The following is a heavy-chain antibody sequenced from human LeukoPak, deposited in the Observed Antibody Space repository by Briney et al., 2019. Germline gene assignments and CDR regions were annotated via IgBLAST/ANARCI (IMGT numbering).Heavy chain of an antibody. J-gene: IGHJ6*04. D-gene: IGHD3-10*01. Sequence: SETLSLTCTVSVDSICSYYWSWRRQPPGEGGEWVGYIYYSGSTNYNPSLKSRVTISVDTSKNQFSLKLSSVPAADTAVYYCASQYYGSGSYYYGMDVWGKGTTVTVSS. CDR3: ASQYYGSGSYYYGMDV. V-gene: IGHV4-59*01. CDR1: VDSICSYY. CDR2: IYYSGST.